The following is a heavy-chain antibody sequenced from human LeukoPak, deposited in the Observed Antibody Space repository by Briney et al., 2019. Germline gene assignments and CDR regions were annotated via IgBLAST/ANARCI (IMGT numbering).Heavy chain of an antibody. V-gene: IGHV4-34*01. D-gene: IGHD2-2*01. CDR2: INHSGST. J-gene: IGHJ4*02. Sequence: SETLSLTCAVYGGSFSGYYWSWIRQPPEKGLEWIGEINHSGSTNYNPSLKSRVTISVDTSKNQFSLKLSSVTAADTAVYYCARPRGCGSARCNNFDYWGQGTLVTVSS. CDR1: GGSFSGYY. CDR3: ARPRGCGSARCNNFDY.